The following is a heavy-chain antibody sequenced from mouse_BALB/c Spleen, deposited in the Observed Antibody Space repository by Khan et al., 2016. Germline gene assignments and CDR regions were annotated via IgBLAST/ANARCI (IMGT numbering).Heavy chain of an antibody. J-gene: IGHJ4*01. D-gene: IGHD3-3*01. CDR3: ARGLGAMDY. Sequence: VRLQQSGPELVKPGALVKMSRKASGYTFTDYVISWVKQRIGQGREWIGEIYPGSGSNYYNEKFKGKATLTADKSSKTAHMQLSSLYYEDSAVYFCARGLGAMDYWGQGTSVTVSS. CDR2: IYPGSGSN. CDR1: GYTFTDYV. V-gene: IGHV1-81*01.